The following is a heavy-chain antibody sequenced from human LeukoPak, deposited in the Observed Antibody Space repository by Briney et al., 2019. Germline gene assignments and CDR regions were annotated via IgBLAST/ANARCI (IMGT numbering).Heavy chain of an antibody. Sequence: GGSLRLSCAASGFTFSSYSMNWVRQAPGKGLEWVSYISSSSSTIYYADSVKGRFTISRDNAKNSLYLQMNSLRAEDTAVYYCARDRVYSSGWHDAFDIWGQGTMVTVSS. CDR3: ARDRVYSSGWHDAFDI. CDR1: GFTFSSYS. J-gene: IGHJ3*02. V-gene: IGHV3-48*01. D-gene: IGHD6-19*01. CDR2: ISSSSSTI.